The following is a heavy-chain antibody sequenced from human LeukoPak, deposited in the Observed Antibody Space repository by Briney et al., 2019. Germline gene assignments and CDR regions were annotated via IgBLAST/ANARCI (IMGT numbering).Heavy chain of an antibody. CDR3: TRDSHGGVDY. D-gene: IGHD3-10*01. V-gene: IGHV3-74*01. CDR2: SNGDGTDT. J-gene: IGHJ4*02. Sequence: GGSLRLSCAASGFTFSPAWMHWVRQAPGMGLEWVSRSNGDGTDTIYADSVKGRFTISRDNAKNTLYLQMNSLRAEDTAVCYCTRDSHGGVDYWGQGTLVTVSS. CDR1: GFTFSPAW.